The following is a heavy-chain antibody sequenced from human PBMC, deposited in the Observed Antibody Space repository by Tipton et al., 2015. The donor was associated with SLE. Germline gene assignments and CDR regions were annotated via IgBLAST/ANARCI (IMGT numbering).Heavy chain of an antibody. Sequence: TLSLTCTVSGGSISSYYWSWIRQPAGKGLEWIGRIYTSGSTNYNPSLKSRVTMSVDTSKNQFSLKLSSVTAADTAVYYCAREPPGIAAAGFDYWGQGTLVTVSS. CDR1: GGSISSYY. CDR3: AREPPGIAAAGFDY. V-gene: IGHV4-4*07. D-gene: IGHD6-13*01. CDR2: IYTSGST. J-gene: IGHJ4*02.